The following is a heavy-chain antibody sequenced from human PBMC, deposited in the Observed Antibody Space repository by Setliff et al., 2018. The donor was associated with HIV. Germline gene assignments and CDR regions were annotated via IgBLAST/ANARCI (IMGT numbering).Heavy chain of an antibody. D-gene: IGHD6-19*01. CDR2: FDPQDGKT. Sequence: GSLRLSCAASGFTFSSYGMHWVRQAPGKGLEWMGYFDPQDGKTIYAQKFQGRVRMAEDTSTDTAYMDLSSLRSEDTATYYCTLLAVSSKKEWKTFDFWGQGTLVTVSS. J-gene: IGHJ4*02. V-gene: IGHV1-24*01. CDR3: TLLAVSSKKEWKTFDF. CDR1: GFTFSSYG.